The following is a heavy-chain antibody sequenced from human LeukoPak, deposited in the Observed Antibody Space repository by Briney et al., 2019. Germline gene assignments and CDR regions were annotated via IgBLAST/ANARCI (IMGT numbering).Heavy chain of an antibody. CDR1: GEPYRVYY. CDR2: INHSGST. CDR3: ARRSRSCYYLYNWFVP. J-gene: IGHJ5*02. V-gene: IGHV4-34*01. Sequence: ETLSLPCAVYGEPYRVYYWRWIRQPPARGLEWIGEINHSGSTNYNPSLKSRVTISVDTSKNQFSLKLSSVTAADTAVYYCARRSRSCYYLYNWFVPWGEGTQVTVSS. D-gene: IGHD3-22*01.